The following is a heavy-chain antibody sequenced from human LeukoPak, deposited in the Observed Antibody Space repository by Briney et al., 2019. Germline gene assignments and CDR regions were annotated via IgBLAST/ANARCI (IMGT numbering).Heavy chain of an antibody. D-gene: IGHD3-16*01. Sequence: SETLSLTCTVSCGSISSSSYYWGWIRQPPGKGLGWIGSIYYSGSTYYNPSLKSRVTISVDTSKNQFSLKLSSVTAADTAVYYSARRRGSMITFGGVIENWFDPWGQGTLVTVSS. CDR2: IYYSGST. CDR1: CGSISSSSYY. CDR3: ARRRGSMITFGGVIENWFDP. V-gene: IGHV4-39*01. J-gene: IGHJ5*02.